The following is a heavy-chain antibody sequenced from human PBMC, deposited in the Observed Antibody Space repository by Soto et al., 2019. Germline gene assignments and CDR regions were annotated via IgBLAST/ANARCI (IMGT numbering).Heavy chain of an antibody. CDR1: GYTFTSYA. V-gene: IGHV1-3*05. CDR2: INAGNGNT. Sequence: QVQLVQSGAEEKKPGASVKVSCKASGYTFTSYAMHWVRQAPGQRLEWMGWINAGNGNTKYSQKFQGRVTITRDTSASTAYMALSSVRSEDTAVYFCASEDVGSWYYYWGQGTLVTVSS. J-gene: IGHJ4*02. D-gene: IGHD6-13*01. CDR3: ASEDVGSWYYY.